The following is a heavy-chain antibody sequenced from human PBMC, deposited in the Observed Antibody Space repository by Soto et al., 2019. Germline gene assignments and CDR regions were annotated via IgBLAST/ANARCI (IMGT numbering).Heavy chain of an antibody. V-gene: IGHV3-7*01. CDR1: GFIFRNYW. J-gene: IGHJ4*02. CDR2: IKQDGSER. Sequence: EEQLVKSGGGLVQPGGSLRLSCAGSGFIFRNYWMGWVRQAPGKRLEWVANIKQDGSERSYADSVKGRFTISRDNAKNSLYLQMSSLGADDTAVYYCVRENYFDYWGQGILVTVSS. CDR3: VRENYFDY.